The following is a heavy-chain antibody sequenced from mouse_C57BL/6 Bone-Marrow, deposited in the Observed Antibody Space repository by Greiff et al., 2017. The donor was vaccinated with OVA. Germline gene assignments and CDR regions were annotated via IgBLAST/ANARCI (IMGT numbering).Heavy chain of an antibody. CDR2: IDPSDSET. CDR1: DYTFTSYW. Sequence: QVQLQQPGAELVRPGSSVKLSCKASDYTFTSYWMHWVKQRPIQGLEWIGNIDPSDSETHSNQKFKDKATLTVDKSSSTAYMQLSSLTSEDSAVYYCARRGIRYYYAMDYWGQGTSVTVSS. V-gene: IGHV1-52*01. CDR3: ARRGIRYYYAMDY. J-gene: IGHJ4*01. D-gene: IGHD1-1*01.